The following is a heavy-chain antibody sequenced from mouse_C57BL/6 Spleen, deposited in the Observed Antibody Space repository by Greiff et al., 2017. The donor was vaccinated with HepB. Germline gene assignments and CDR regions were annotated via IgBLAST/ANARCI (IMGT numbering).Heavy chain of an antibody. Sequence: QVQLQQSGPELVKPGASVKISCKASGYSFTSYYIHWVKQRPGQGLEWIGWIYPGSGNTKYNEKFKGKATLTADTSSSTAYMQLSSLTSEDSAVYYCARCDGYYDYFDYWGQGTTLTVSS. CDR1: GYSFTSYY. D-gene: IGHD2-3*01. J-gene: IGHJ2*01. V-gene: IGHV1-66*01. CDR2: IYPGSGNT. CDR3: ARCDGYYDYFDY.